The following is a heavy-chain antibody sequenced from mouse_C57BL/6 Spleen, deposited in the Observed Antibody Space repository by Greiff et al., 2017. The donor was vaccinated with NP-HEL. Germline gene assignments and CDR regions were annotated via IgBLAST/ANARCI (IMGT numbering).Heavy chain of an antibody. J-gene: IGHJ4*01. Sequence: EVKLMESGGGLVKPGGSLKLSCAASGFTFSSYAMSWVRQTPEKRLEWVATISDGGSYTYYPDNVKGRFTISRDNAKNNLYLLMSHLKSEDTAMYYCARERAYDYYAMDYWGQGTSVTVSS. CDR1: GFTFSSYA. CDR2: ISDGGSYT. CDR3: ARERAYDYYAMDY. D-gene: IGHD6-5*01. V-gene: IGHV5-4*01.